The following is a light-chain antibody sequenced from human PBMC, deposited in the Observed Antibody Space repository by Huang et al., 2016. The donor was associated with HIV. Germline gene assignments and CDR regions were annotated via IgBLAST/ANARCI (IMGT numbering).Light chain of an antibody. V-gene: IGKV3D-15*01. CDR3: HQYNHWPPWT. Sequence: EIVMTQSPATLSVSPGERATLSCRASQSVNSNLAWYQHKPGKAPSLLIFGASTRATGIPARFSGSGSGTDFTLTISSLQSEDFAVYYCHQYNHWPPWTFGQGTKVEIK. CDR1: QSVNSN. CDR2: GAS. J-gene: IGKJ1*01.